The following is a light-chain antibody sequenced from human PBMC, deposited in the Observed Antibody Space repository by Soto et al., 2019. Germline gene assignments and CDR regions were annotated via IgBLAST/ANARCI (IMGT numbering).Light chain of an antibody. J-gene: IGLJ2*01. CDR2: EVS. Sequence: QSPLTQPASVSGSPGQSITISCTGTSSDVGGYNYVSWYQQHPGKAPKLMIYEVSNRPSGVSNRFSGSKSGNTASLTISGLQAEDEADYYCSSYTISTPYVVFGGGTKLTVL. CDR3: SSYTISTPYVV. CDR1: SSDVGGYNY. V-gene: IGLV2-14*01.